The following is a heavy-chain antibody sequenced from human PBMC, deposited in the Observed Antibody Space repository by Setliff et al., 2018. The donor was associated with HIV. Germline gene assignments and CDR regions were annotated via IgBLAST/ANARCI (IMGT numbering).Heavy chain of an antibody. CDR2: IKEDGSDK. J-gene: IGHJ4*02. CDR3: ARDHGGKDY. CDR1: GFTFSDYY. V-gene: IGHV3-7*01. Sequence: QSGGSLRLSCAASGFTFSDYYMSWVRQAPGKGLEWVANIKEDGSDKAYVDSVKGRFTISRDNAKNSLYLQMNNLRVDDTAVYYCARDHGGKDYWGQGTLVTVSS.